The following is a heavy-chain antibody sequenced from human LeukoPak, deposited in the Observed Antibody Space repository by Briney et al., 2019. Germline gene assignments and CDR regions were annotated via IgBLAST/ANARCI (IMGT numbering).Heavy chain of an antibody. J-gene: IGHJ4*02. Sequence: GGSLTLSCAVGALAFSKASGNWVRHAPGDGREWVGLVNSQTDGGTTDYAARVKGRFTISRDDSKNTLYLQMNSLKTEDTAVYYCTNKGVWGQGTLVTVSS. V-gene: IGHV3-15*01. D-gene: IGHD3-16*01. CDR1: ALAFSKAS. CDR2: VNSQTDGGTT. CDR3: TNKGV.